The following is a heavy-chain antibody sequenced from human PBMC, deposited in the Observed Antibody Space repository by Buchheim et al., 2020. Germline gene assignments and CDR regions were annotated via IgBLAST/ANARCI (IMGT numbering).Heavy chain of an antibody. J-gene: IGHJ4*02. CDR1: GFTFSSYA. CDR2: ISYDGSNK. CDR3: ASGGSGSYVFDY. D-gene: IGHD3-10*01. V-gene: IGHV3-30*04. Sequence: QVQLVESGGGVVQPGRSLRLSCAASGFTFSSYAMHWVRQAPGKGLEWVAVISYDGSNKYYADSVKGRFTISSANSKNTRYLQMNSLRAEDTAVYYCASGGSGSYVFDYWGQGTL.